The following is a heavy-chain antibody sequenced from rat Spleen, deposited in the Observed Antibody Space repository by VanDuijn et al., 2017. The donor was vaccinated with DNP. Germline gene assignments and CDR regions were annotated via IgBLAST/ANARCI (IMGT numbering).Heavy chain of an antibody. CDR3: SRAQFTRVLDY. CDR1: GFDFSDYW. V-gene: IGHV4-2*01. J-gene: IGHJ2*01. CDR2: INEGGITM. Sequence: EVKFVESGGGLVQPGTSLKLSCVASGFDFSDYWMAWVRQAPGKGLEWIGEINEGGITMNYIPSLKDKFIISRDNAQNTLYLQMSKLGSEDTAIYYCSRAQFTRVLDYWGQGVMVTVSS. D-gene: IGHD1-4*01.